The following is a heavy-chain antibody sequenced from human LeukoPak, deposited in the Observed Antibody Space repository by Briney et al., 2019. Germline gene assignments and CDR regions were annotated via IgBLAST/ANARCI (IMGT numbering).Heavy chain of an antibody. Sequence: GGSLRLSCAASGFTFSSYAIHWVRQAPGKGPEWVAIISYDGTNKYYADSVRGRFTISRDNSKNTLYLQMNSLRAEDTAVYYCARDFGWLSGFDNWGQGTLVTVSS. D-gene: IGHD3-9*01. CDR1: GFTFSSYA. V-gene: IGHV3-30-3*01. CDR2: ISYDGTNK. J-gene: IGHJ4*02. CDR3: ARDFGWLSGFDN.